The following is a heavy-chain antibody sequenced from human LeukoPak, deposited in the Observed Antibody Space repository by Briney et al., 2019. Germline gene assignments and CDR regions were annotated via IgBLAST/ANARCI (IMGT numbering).Heavy chain of an antibody. CDR1: GGSVSSSAYY. CDR3: ARDGRFPPEVLPRYFDS. Sequence: SETLSLTCTVSGGSVSSSAYYWGWIRQPPEKGLEWIGNIYYSGSTYYNPSLKSRVTISIDTSKNQFSLKLSSVTAADTAVYYCARDGRFPPEVLPRYFDSWGQGTLVTVSS. D-gene: IGHD1-14*01. J-gene: IGHJ4*02. V-gene: IGHV4-39*07. CDR2: IYYSGST.